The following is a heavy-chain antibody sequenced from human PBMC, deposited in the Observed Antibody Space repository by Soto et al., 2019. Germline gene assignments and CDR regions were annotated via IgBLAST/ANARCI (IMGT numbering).Heavy chain of an antibody. V-gene: IGHV4-34*01. D-gene: IGHD3-10*02. CDR1: GGSFSGYY. CDR3: ARGLVRGVIRWFDP. J-gene: IGHJ5*02. CDR2: INHSGST. Sequence: SETLSLTCAVYGGSFSGYYWSWIRQPPGKGLEWIGEINHSGSTNYNPSLKSRATISVDTSKNQFSLKLSSVTAADTAVYYCARGLVRGVIRWFDPWGQGTLVTVSS.